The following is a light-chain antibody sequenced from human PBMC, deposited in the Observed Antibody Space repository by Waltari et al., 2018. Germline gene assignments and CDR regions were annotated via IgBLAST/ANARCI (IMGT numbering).Light chain of an antibody. V-gene: IGLV2-14*01. CDR3: SSYTSSSTLV. Sequence: QSALTPPASVSGSPGQSITISCTGTSSDVGGYNYVPWYQQHPGKAPKLMIYEVRNRPSGVSNRFSGSKSGNTASLTISGLQAEDEADYYCSSYTSSSTLVFGGGTKLTVL. J-gene: IGLJ2*01. CDR1: SSDVGGYNY. CDR2: EVR.